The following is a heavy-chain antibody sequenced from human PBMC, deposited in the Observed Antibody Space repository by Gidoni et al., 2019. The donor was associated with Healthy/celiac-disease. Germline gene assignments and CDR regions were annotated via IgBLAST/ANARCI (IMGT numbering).Heavy chain of an antibody. CDR2: ISYDGSNK. D-gene: IGHD2-15*01. CDR3: ARSYIVVVVAAIDY. Sequence: QVQLVESGGGVVQPGRSLRLSCAASGFTFSSYARHWVSQAPGKGLEWVAVISYDGSNKYYADSVKGRFTISRDNSKNTLYLQMNSLRAEDTAVYYCARSYIVVVVAAIDYWGQGTLVTVSS. CDR1: GFTFSSYA. J-gene: IGHJ4*02. V-gene: IGHV3-30*04.